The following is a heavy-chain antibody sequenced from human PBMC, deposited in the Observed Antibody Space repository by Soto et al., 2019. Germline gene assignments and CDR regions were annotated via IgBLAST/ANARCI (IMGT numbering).Heavy chain of an antibody. V-gene: IGHV4-59*02. J-gene: IGHJ4*02. CDR2: IYYSGST. CDR1: GGSVSGYY. Sequence: SETLSLTCTVSGGSVSGYYWSWIRQPPGKGLEWIGYIYYSGSTNYNPSLKSRVTISVDTSKNQFSLKLSSVTAADTAVYYCARGRQWLDDWGQGTLVTVSS. CDR3: ARGRQWLDD. D-gene: IGHD6-19*01.